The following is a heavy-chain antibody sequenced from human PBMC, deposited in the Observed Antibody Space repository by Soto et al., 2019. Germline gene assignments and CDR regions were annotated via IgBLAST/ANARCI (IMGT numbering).Heavy chain of an antibody. V-gene: IGHV4-39*01. Sequence: QLQLQESGPGLVKPSETLSLTCTVSGGSISSSSYYWGWIRQPPGKGLEWIGSIYYSGSTYYNPSLKSRVTISVDTSKNQFSPKRSSVTAADTAVYYCARHTPAISISDHWGQGTLVTVSS. CDR3: ARHTPAISISDH. J-gene: IGHJ4*02. CDR2: IYYSGST. CDR1: GGSISSSSYY. D-gene: IGHD2-15*01.